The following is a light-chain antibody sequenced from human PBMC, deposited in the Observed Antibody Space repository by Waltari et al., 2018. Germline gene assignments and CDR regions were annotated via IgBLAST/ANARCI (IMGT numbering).Light chain of an antibody. V-gene: IGKV1-39*01. J-gene: IGKJ1*01. CDR2: AAS. Sequence: DIQTTQSPSSLSASIGDRVTITCRTSQNIASFLNWYQQMPGKAPKLLIYAASTLQSRVPSRFSGSGSGTDFTLTISSLQPEDFATYSCQQGFSPPWTFGQGTKVEI. CDR1: QNIASF. CDR3: QQGFSPPWT.